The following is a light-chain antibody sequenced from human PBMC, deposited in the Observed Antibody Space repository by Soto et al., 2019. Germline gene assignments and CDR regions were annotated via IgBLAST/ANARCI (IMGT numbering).Light chain of an antibody. V-gene: IGLV2-14*03. CDR3: SSYTSINTYV. CDR2: DVS. Sequence: QSVLTQSASVSGSPGQSITISCTGTTSDIGFSYYVSWYQQHPDKAPKLIIYDVSDRPSGVSDRFSGSKSGNTASLTISGLQAEDAADYYCSSYTSINTYVFGTGTKVTGL. CDR1: TSDIGFSYY. J-gene: IGLJ1*01.